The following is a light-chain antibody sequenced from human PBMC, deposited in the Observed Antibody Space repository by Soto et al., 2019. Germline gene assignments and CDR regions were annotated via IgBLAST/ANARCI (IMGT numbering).Light chain of an antibody. V-gene: IGKV1-39*01. J-gene: IGKJ1*01. CDR2: AAS. CDR3: QQGYSTPRVT. CDR1: KSICSY. Sequence: DIQMTQSPSSLSASVGARVTITCRVRKSICSYLNWYLQKPGKAPKLLIYAASSLQSGVPSRFSGSGSGTDFTLTISSLQPEDFATYYCQQGYSTPRVTFGQGTKVDIK.